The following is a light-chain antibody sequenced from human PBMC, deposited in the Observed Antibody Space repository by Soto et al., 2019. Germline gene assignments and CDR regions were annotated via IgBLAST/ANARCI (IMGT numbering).Light chain of an antibody. CDR3: HQYGSSPLT. Sequence: EIVLTQSPGTLSLSPGERATLSCRASQSISSNYLAWYQQKPGQAPRVLIHGASSRATGIPDRFSGSGSGTDFTLTNSRLEPEDFAMYYCHQYGSSPLTFGGGTKVDIK. CDR1: QSISSNY. V-gene: IGKV3-20*01. CDR2: GAS. J-gene: IGKJ4*01.